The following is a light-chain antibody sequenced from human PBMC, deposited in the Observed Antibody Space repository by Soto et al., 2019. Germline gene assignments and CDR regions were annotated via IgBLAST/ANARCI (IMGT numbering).Light chain of an antibody. J-gene: IGKJ5*01. CDR2: GAS. V-gene: IGKV3-15*01. CDR3: QQYNNWPIT. Sequence: EKVMTQSPATLSVSPGERATLSCRASQSVSSNLAWYQQKPGQAPRLLIYGASTRATDIPARFSGSGSGTEFTLTISSLQSEDFAVYYCQQYNNWPITFGQGTRLEI. CDR1: QSVSSN.